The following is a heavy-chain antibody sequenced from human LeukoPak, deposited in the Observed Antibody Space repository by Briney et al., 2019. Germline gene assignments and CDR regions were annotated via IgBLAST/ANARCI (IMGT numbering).Heavy chain of an antibody. D-gene: IGHD6-19*01. V-gene: IGHV3-30*02. J-gene: IGHJ4*02. Sequence: GGSLGLSCAASGFTFSSYGMHWVRQAPGKGLQWVAFLRLDGINKYYADSVKGRFTISRDNTKNTLYLHMNSLRAEDTAVYYCAKGYSSGSGYYDYWGQGTLVTVSP. CDR2: LRLDGINK. CDR3: AKGYSSGSGYYDY. CDR1: GFTFSSYG.